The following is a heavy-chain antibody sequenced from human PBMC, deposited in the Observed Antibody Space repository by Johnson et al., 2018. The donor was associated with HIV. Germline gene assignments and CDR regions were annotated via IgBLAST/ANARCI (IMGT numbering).Heavy chain of an antibody. CDR1: EFNFNDAW. V-gene: IGHV3-15*01. CDR3: ARACRDGYTCDAFDI. CDR2: ISSKTDGGTT. J-gene: IGHJ3*02. Sequence: VQLVESGGGFVEPGGSLRLSCVASEFNFNDAWMNWVRRAPGKGLEWVGRISSKTDGGTTDYAAPVKGRFTISRDDSKNTLCLQMNSLKTEDTAVYYCARACRDGYTCDAFDIWGQGTMVTVSS. D-gene: IGHD5-24*01.